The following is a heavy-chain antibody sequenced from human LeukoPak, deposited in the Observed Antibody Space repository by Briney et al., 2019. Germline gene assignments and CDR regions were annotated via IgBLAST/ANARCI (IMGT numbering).Heavy chain of an antibody. J-gene: IGHJ6*03. CDR3: ARIGTNYYYYMDV. D-gene: IGHD1-26*01. V-gene: IGHV4-59*01. CDR2: IYYSGST. CDR1: GGSISSYY. Sequence: SETLSLICAVSGGSISSYYWSWIRQPPGKGLEWIGYIYYSGSTNYNPSLKSRVTISVDTSKNQFSLKLSSVTAADTAVYYCARIGTNYYYYMDVWGKGTTVTVSS.